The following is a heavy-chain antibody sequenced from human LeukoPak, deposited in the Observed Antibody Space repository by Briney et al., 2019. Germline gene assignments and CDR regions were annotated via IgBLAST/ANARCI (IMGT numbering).Heavy chain of an antibody. Sequence: GSLRLSCVASGFTFSNYFMHWVRQAPGRRLDWVALIWSDGSSQYYADSVKGRFTISRDNSKNTLYLQMNSLRAEDTAVYYCASGVPAAIYWGQGTLVTVSS. CDR1: GFTFSNYF. V-gene: IGHV3-33*01. D-gene: IGHD2-2*01. CDR3: ASGVPAAIY. CDR2: IWSDGSSQ. J-gene: IGHJ4*02.